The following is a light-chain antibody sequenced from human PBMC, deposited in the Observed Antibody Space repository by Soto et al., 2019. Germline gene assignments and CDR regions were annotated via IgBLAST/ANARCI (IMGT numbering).Light chain of an antibody. Sequence: EIVLTQSPGTLSLSPGERATLSCRASQSVSSSYLAWYQQKPGQAPRLLIYGASSRATGIPDRFSGSGSGTDFTLTISRLEPEDFAVHYCQPYGSSPWTFGQGTKV. CDR2: GAS. CDR3: QPYGSSPWT. CDR1: QSVSSSY. J-gene: IGKJ1*01. V-gene: IGKV3-20*01.